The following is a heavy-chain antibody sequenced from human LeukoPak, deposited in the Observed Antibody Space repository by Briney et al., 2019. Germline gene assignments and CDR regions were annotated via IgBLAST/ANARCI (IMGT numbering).Heavy chain of an antibody. J-gene: IGHJ4*02. V-gene: IGHV4-61*01. Sequence: SETLSLTCTVSGGSVSSGSYYWSWIRQPPGKGLEWIGYIYYSGSTNYNLSLKSRVTISVDTSRNQFSLKLSSVTAADTAVYYCAVEYSSAQTFDYWGQGTLVTVSS. CDR3: AVEYSSAQTFDY. CDR2: IYYSGST. CDR1: GGSVSSGSYY. D-gene: IGHD6-6*01.